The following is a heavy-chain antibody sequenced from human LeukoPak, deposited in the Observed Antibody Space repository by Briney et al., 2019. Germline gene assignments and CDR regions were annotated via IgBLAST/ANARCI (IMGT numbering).Heavy chain of an antibody. CDR2: TYHRSKWYS. D-gene: IGHD2-8*02. CDR3: ARTTGHFDY. CDR1: VDSVSSNSAA. V-gene: IGHV6-1*01. J-gene: IGHJ4*02. Sequence: SQTLSLTCAISVDSVSSNSAAWNWIRQSPSRGLEWLGRTYHRSKWYSESALSLKGRITVNPDTSKNQFSLQLNSVGPEDTAVYYCARTTGHFDYWGQGTLVTVSS.